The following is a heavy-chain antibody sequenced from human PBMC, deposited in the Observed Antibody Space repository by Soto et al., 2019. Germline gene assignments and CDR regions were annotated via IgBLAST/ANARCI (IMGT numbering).Heavy chain of an antibody. CDR2: INHSGST. CDR3: ARLGGYVSVGYYYLWDS. V-gene: IGHV4-39*01. D-gene: IGHD3-22*01. Sequence: SETLSLTCRVSDGSMNSDSSYWGWIRQPPGRGLEWIGVINHSGSTYHNLSLKGRVTMSVDASRNQFSLKLTSMTAADTAVYYCARLGGYVSVGYYYLWDSWGQGTLVTVSS. CDR1: DGSMNSDSSY. J-gene: IGHJ4*02.